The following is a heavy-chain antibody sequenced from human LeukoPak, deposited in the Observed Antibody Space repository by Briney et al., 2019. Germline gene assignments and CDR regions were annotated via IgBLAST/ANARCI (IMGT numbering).Heavy chain of an antibody. CDR3: ARDPGLKGSYWYFDL. D-gene: IGHD1-26*01. CDR1: GYTFTGHY. J-gene: IGHJ2*01. Sequence: ASVKVSCKASGYTFTGHYLHWVRQAPGQGLEWMGWINPNSGGPNYVKQFQGRVTMTRVTSISTAYMELSRLRSDDTAVYYCARDPGLKGSYWYFDLWGRGTLVTVSS. V-gene: IGHV1-2*02. CDR2: INPNSGGP.